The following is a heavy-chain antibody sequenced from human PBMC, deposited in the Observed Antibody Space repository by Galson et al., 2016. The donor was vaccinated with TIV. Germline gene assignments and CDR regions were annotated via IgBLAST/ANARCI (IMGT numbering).Heavy chain of an antibody. Sequence: SVKVFCKASGGTFSSYAISWVRQAPGQGLEWMGGIIPIFGTANYAQKFQGRVTITADESTSTAYMELSSLRSEDTAVYYCARDRGYSGYDWAFDYWGQGTLVTVSS. V-gene: IGHV1-69*13. J-gene: IGHJ4*02. CDR2: IIPIFGTA. CDR3: ARDRGYSGYDWAFDY. D-gene: IGHD5-12*01. CDR1: GGTFSSYA.